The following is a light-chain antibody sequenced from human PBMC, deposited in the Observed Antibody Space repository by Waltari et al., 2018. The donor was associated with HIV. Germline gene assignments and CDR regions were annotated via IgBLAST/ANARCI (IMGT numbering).Light chain of an antibody. CDR3: SSYTSSSTKV. V-gene: IGLV2-14*01. CDR2: KVS. Sequence: QSALTQPASVSGSPGQSITISCTGTSSDIDGYTYVPWYQQHPGKAPKLMIYKVSNRSSGLANRFPGSKSGNTASLTISGLQAEDEADYYCSSYTSSSTKVFGGGTKLTVL. CDR1: SSDIDGYTY. J-gene: IGLJ2*01.